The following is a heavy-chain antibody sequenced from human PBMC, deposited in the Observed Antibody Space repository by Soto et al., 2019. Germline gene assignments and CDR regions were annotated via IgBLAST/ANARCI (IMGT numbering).Heavy chain of an antibody. CDR2: IWYDGSNK. D-gene: IGHD5-12*01. J-gene: IGHJ6*01. CDR1: GFTFSSYG. Sequence: QVQLVESGGGVVQPGRSLRLSCAASGFTFSSYGMHWVRQAPGKGLEWVAVIWYDGSNKYYADSVKGRFNISRDNSKNRFYLHMISLRDEDTDVYYCGRDLGDEYSGYDYYNCDGIDVWGQVTTVTVSS. CDR3: GRDLGDEYSGYDYYNCDGIDV. V-gene: IGHV3-33*01.